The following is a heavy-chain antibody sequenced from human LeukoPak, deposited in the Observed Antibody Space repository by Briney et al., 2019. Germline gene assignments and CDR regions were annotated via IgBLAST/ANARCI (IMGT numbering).Heavy chain of an antibody. CDR3: ARGGPLAAAFPVDY. CDR2: INPNSGGT. CDR1: GYTFTGYY. J-gene: IGHJ4*02. V-gene: IGHV1-2*04. D-gene: IGHD6-13*01. Sequence: GASVKVFCKASGYTFTGYYMHWVRQAPGQGLEWMGWINPNSGGTNYAQKFQGWVTMTRDTSISTAYMELSRLRSDDTAVYYCARGGPLAAAFPVDYWGQGTLVTVSS.